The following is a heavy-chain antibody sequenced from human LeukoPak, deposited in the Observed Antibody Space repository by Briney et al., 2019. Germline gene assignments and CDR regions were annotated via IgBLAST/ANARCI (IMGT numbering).Heavy chain of an antibody. D-gene: IGHD3-22*01. CDR2: IKQDGSEK. Sequence: GGSLRLSCAASGFTFSSYWMSWVRQAPGKGLEWVANIKQDGSEKYYVDSVKGRFTISRDSAKNSLYLQMNSLRAEDTAVYYCARDSSYYDSSGRSYYYYGMDVWGQGTTVTVSS. J-gene: IGHJ6*02. V-gene: IGHV3-7*01. CDR3: ARDSSYYDSSGRSYYYYGMDV. CDR1: GFTFSSYW.